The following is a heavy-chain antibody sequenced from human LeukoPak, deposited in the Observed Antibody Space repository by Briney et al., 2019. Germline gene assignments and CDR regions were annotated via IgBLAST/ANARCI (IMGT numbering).Heavy chain of an antibody. CDR2: IYWDDDK. J-gene: IGHJ4*02. V-gene: IGHV2-5*02. Sequence: KSGPTLVXPTQTLTLTCTFSGFSLSTSGVGVGWIRQPPGKALEWLALIYWDDDKRYSPSLKSRLTITKDTSKNQVVLTMTNMDPVDTATYYCAHTEVLLLFGELSPVPPKHWGQGTLVTVSS. D-gene: IGHD3-10*01. CDR1: GFSLSTSGVG. CDR3: AHTEVLLLFGELSPVPPKH.